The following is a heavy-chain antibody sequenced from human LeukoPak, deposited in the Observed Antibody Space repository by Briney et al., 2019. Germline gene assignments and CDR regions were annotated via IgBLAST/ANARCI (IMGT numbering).Heavy chain of an antibody. Sequence: PGGSLRLSCAASGFTFDDYAMHWVRQAPGKGLEWVSGISWNSGSIGYADSVKGRFTISRDNAKNSLYLQMNSLRAKDMALYYCAKDMGSSGWYYFDYWGQGTLVTVSS. V-gene: IGHV3-9*03. D-gene: IGHD6-19*01. CDR1: GFTFDDYA. CDR2: ISWNSGSI. J-gene: IGHJ4*02. CDR3: AKDMGSSGWYYFDY.